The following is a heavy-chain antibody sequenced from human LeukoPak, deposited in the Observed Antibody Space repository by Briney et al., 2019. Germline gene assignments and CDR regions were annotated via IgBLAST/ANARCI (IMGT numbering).Heavy chain of an antibody. Sequence: SVKVSCKASGGTFKKYAIYWVRQATGQGLEWLGGIIPVFGTPNYAQKFQGRVTITTDEFTTTGYMELSSLKSEDTAVYYCARGGAEAVAGSLDFWGQGTLVTVSS. CDR1: GGTFKKYA. CDR3: ARGGAEAVAGSLDF. CDR2: IIPVFGTP. D-gene: IGHD6-19*01. J-gene: IGHJ4*02. V-gene: IGHV1-69*05.